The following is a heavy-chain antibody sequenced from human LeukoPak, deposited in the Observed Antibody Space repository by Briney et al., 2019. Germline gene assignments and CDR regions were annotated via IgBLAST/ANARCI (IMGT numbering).Heavy chain of an antibody. CDR3: AGGSGSYSEFDP. Sequence: GASVKVSCKASGFTFSTSAVQWVRQARGQRLEWIGWIVVGSGNTHYALKFQERVTITRDVSTNTAYMELSSLRSEDTAVYYCAGGSGSYSEFDPWGQGTLVTVSS. CDR2: IVVGSGNT. J-gene: IGHJ5*02. V-gene: IGHV1-58*01. D-gene: IGHD3-10*01. CDR1: GFTFSTSA.